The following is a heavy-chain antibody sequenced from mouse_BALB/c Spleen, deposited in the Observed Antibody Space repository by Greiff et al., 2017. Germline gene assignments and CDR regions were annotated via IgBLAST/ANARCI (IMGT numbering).Heavy chain of an antibody. V-gene: IGHV5-12-2*01. CDR1: GFTFSSYT. D-gene: IGHD2-1*01. CDR3: ARNYGNYFDY. CDR2: ISNGGGST. J-gene: IGHJ2*01. Sequence: DVMLVESGGGLVQPGGSLKLSCAASGFTFSSYTMSWVRQTPEKRLEWVAYISNGGGSTYYPDTVKGRFTISRDNAKNTLYLQMSSLKSEDTAMYYCARNYGNYFDYWGQGTTLTVSS.